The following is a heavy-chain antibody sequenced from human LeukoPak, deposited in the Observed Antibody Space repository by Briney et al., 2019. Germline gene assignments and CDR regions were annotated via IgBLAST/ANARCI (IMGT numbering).Heavy chain of an antibody. CDR2: INHSGST. CDR3: ARGQLLAPLSDY. V-gene: IGHV4-34*01. D-gene: IGHD2-2*01. J-gene: IGHJ4*02. Sequence: GSLRLSCAVSGFTFSSYAMSWVRQAPGKGLEWIGEINHSGSTNYNPSLKSRVTISVDTSKNQFSLKLSSVTAADTAVYYCARGQLLAPLSDYWGQGTLVTVSS. CDR1: GFTFSSYA.